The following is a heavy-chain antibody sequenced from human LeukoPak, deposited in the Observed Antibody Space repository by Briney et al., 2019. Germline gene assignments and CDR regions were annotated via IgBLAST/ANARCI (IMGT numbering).Heavy chain of an antibody. CDR3: TRHIVRGFIRADAPRDGASYYYYYYMDV. V-gene: IGHV3-73*01. J-gene: IGHJ6*03. Sequence: GGSLRLSCAASGFTFSGSAMHWVRQASGKGLEWVGRIRSKANSYATAYAASVKGRFTISRDDSRNTAYLQMNSLKTEDTAVYYCTRHIVRGFIRADAPRDGASYYYYYYMDVWGKGTTVTVSS. D-gene: IGHD4/OR15-4a*01. CDR1: GFTFSGSA. CDR2: IRSKANSYAT.